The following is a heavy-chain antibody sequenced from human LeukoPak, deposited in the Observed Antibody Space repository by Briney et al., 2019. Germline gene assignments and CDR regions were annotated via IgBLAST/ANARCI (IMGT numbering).Heavy chain of an antibody. V-gene: IGHV1-46*01. CDR2: IYPRDGST. CDR1: GYTFTSFF. J-gene: IGHJ4*02. CDR3: ARDREGFDY. Sequence: ASVKLSCKASGYTFTSFFMHWVRQAPGQGLEWMGMIYPRDGSTSYAQKFQGRVTVTRDTSTSTVHMELSGLRSEDTAVYYCARDREGFDYWGQGTLVTVSS.